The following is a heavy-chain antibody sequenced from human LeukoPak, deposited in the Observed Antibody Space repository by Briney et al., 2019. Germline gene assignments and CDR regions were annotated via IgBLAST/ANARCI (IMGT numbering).Heavy chain of an antibody. Sequence: SETLSLTCTVSGGSISSYYWSWIRQPPGKGLEWIGYIYYSGSTNYNPSLKSRVTISVDTSKNQFPLKLSSVTAADTALYYCARSLYYYGSDSFDIWGQGTMVTVSS. CDR1: GGSISSYY. CDR3: ARSLYYYGSDSFDI. J-gene: IGHJ3*02. CDR2: IYYSGST. V-gene: IGHV4-59*01. D-gene: IGHD3-10*01.